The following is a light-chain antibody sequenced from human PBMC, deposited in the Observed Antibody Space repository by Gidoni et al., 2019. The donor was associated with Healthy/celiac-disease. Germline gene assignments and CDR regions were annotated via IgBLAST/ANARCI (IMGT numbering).Light chain of an antibody. J-gene: IGKJ1*01. Sequence: ELVMTPSPATLSVSPGKRATLSCRASQCVSSNLAWYQQKPGQAPRLPIYGASARATGIRARFSGSESATEFTLTISSLQSEDFAVYSCQHHRTFGQGTKVEIK. V-gene: IGKV3-15*01. CDR2: GAS. CDR3: QHHRT. CDR1: QCVSSN.